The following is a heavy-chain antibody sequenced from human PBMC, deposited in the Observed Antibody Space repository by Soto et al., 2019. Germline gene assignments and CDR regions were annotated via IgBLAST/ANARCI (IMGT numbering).Heavy chain of an antibody. CDR2: ISGSGDDT. CDR1: GFTLSNFA. CDR3: ANPIPQTGATFGF. D-gene: IGHD3-16*01. J-gene: IGHJ4*02. V-gene: IGHV3-23*01. Sequence: QLLESGGGFVQPGGSLRLSCVASGFTLSNFAMAWVRQAPGEGLEWVSAISGSGDDTFYANSMKGRFTISRANSKDTLYLQINSLRAEDTAVYYCANPIPQTGATFGFWGQGTLVTVSS.